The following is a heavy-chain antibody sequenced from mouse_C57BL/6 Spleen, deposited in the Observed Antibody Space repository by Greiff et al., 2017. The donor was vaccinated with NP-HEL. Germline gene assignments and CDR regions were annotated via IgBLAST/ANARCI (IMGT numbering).Heavy chain of an antibody. Sequence: EVMLVESGGGLVKPGGSLKLSCAASGFTFSSYAMSWVRQTPEKRLEWVATISDGGSYTYYPDNVKGRCTISRDKAKNNLYLQMSHLKSEDTSMYYCARAGTKAMDYWGQGTSVTVSS. J-gene: IGHJ4*01. D-gene: IGHD3-3*01. CDR1: GFTFSSYA. CDR2: ISDGGSYT. CDR3: ARAGTKAMDY. V-gene: IGHV5-4*03.